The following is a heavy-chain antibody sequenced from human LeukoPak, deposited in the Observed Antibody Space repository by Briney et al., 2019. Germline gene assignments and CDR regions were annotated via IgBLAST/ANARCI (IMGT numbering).Heavy chain of an antibody. CDR3: ARKTVVGSYFDY. CDR1: EFTFSNYA. Sequence: GGSLRLSCAASEFTFSNYAMSWVRQAPGKGLEWVANIKQDGSDKYYVDSVKGRFTISRDNAKNSLYLQMNSLRAEDTAVYYCARKTVVGSYFDYWGQGTPVTVSS. D-gene: IGHD4-23*01. J-gene: IGHJ4*02. CDR2: IKQDGSDK. V-gene: IGHV3-7*03.